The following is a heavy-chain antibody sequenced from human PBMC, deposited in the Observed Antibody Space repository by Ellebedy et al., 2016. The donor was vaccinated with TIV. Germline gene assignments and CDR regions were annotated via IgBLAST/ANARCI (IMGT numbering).Heavy chain of an antibody. CDR2: IYRSGST. CDR3: ARAVLSSGDYHYYSYYYMDV. Sequence: SETLSLTXTVSGGSISSGSYYWSWIRQPAGKGLEWIGRIYRSGSTNYNPSLKSRVTMSVDTSKNQFSLKLSSLTAADTAVYFCARAVLSSGDYHYYSYYYMDVWGKGTTVTVSS. CDR1: GGSISSGSYY. D-gene: IGHD3-22*01. V-gene: IGHV4-61*02. J-gene: IGHJ6*03.